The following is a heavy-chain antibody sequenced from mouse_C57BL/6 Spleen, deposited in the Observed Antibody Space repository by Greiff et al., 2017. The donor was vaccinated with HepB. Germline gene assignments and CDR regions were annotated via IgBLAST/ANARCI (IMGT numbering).Heavy chain of an antibody. V-gene: IGHV1-53*01. CDR1: GYTFTSYW. D-gene: IGHD2-10*01. J-gene: IGHJ1*03. Sequence: VKLQQPGTELVKPGASVKLSCKASGYTFTSYWMHWVKQRPGQGLEWIGNINPSNGGTNYNEKFKSKATLTVDKSSSTAYMQLSSLTSEDSAVYYCAAYYGNYYWYFDVWGTGTTVTVSS. CDR3: AAYYGNYYWYFDV. CDR2: INPSNGGT.